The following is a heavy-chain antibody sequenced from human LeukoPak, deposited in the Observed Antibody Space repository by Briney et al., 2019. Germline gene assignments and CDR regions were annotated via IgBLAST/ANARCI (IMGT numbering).Heavy chain of an antibody. Sequence: GGSLRLSCAASGFTFSSYAMSWVRQAPGKGLEWVSAISGSGGSTYYADSVKGRFTISRDNSKNTLYLQMNSLRAEDTAVYYCAKDPLVVPAAPSGSAVYWGQGTLVTVSS. CDR3: AKDPLVVPAAPSGSAVY. J-gene: IGHJ4*02. CDR2: ISGSGGST. V-gene: IGHV3-23*01. D-gene: IGHD2-2*01. CDR1: GFTFSSYA.